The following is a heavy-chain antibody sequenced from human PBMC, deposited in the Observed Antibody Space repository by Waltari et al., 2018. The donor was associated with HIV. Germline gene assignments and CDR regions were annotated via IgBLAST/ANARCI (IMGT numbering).Heavy chain of an antibody. CDR2: ISRDGSSK. D-gene: IGHD2-15*01. CDR3: AREGIVAAPFDF. CDR1: GFLLRDFA. V-gene: IGHV3-30*01. J-gene: IGHJ4*02. Sequence: QVQLVEYGGGLVQHGGSMRPSSAASGFLLRDFAIHWVRQAPGKGLEWVAVISRDGSSKYYADSVQGRFTISRDNSKNSLHLHMNSLRPKDTAVYYCAREGIVAAPFDFWGLGTLVTVSS.